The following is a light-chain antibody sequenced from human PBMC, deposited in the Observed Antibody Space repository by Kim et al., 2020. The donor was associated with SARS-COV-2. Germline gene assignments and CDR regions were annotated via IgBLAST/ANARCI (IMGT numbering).Light chain of an antibody. Sequence: VSPGESATLPCRASQSVGSNLAWYQQKPGQAPRLLMYGASTRATGIPGRFSGSGSGTEFTLTISSLQSEDFAVYYCQQYSHWPRTFGQGTKVDIK. CDR3: QQYSHWPRT. CDR1: QSVGSN. V-gene: IGKV3-15*01. CDR2: GAS. J-gene: IGKJ1*01.